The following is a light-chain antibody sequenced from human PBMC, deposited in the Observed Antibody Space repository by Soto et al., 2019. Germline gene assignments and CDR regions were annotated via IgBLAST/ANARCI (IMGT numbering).Light chain of an antibody. V-gene: IGKV1-39*01. Sequence: DIQMTQSPSSLSASEGDRVTISCRASQTISTYLNWYQQKPGKAPNLLIYAASGLQSGVPSRFSGSGSGTDFTLTISSLQPEDFATYYCQQSFSTPHTFGQGTKLEIK. CDR3: QQSFSTPHT. J-gene: IGKJ2*01. CDR1: QTISTY. CDR2: AAS.